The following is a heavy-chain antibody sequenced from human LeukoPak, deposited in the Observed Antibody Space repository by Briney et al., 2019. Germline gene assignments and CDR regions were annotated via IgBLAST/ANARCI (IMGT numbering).Heavy chain of an antibody. Sequence: ASVKVSCKVSGYTLTELSMHWVRQAPGKGLEWMGGFDPEDGETIYAQKFQGRVTMTEGTSTDTAYMELSSLRSEDTAVYYCATDLRDGYNLWYWDQGTLVTVSS. V-gene: IGHV1-24*01. J-gene: IGHJ4*02. CDR3: ATDLRDGYNLWY. CDR2: FDPEDGET. D-gene: IGHD5-24*01. CDR1: GYTLTELS.